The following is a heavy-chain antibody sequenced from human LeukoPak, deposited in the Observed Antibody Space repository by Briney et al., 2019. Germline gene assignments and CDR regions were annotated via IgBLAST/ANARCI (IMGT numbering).Heavy chain of an antibody. Sequence: SETLSLTCTVSGVSMSSYYWGWIRQPPGKGLEWIGSIYYSGSTYYNPSLKSRVTISVDTSKNQFSLKLSSVTAADTAVYYCASQSYCSSTSCYDYWGQGTLVTVSS. J-gene: IGHJ4*02. V-gene: IGHV4-39*07. CDR2: IYYSGST. CDR1: GVSMSSYY. D-gene: IGHD2-2*01. CDR3: ASQSYCSSTSCYDY.